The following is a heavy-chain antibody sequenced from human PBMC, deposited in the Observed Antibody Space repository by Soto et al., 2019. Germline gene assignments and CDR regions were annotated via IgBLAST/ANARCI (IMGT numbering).Heavy chain of an antibody. V-gene: IGHV1-69*01. CDR1: GGTFSSYS. Sequence: QVQLVQSGAGVKKPGSSVKVSCKASGGTFSSYSINWVRQAPGQGLEWMGETIPIFGTANYAQKFQGRVTITADESTCTAYMELSSLRSADTAVYYCARDGGRHSGGIDYRGQGILVTVSS. CDR2: TIPIFGTA. J-gene: IGHJ4*02. CDR3: ARDGGRHSGGIDY. D-gene: IGHD1-26*01.